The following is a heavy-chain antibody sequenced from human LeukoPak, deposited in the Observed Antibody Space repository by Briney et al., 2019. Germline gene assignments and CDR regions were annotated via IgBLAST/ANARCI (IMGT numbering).Heavy chain of an antibody. D-gene: IGHD6-19*01. Sequence: PGGTLRLSCVASGFTFSSYGMSWVRQAPGKGLEWVSSISSTSTYINYADSVKGRFTISRDNAKKSLYLQMNSLRAEDTAFYYCARVGYSSGWRAPDFDYWGQGTLVTVSS. CDR2: ISSTSTYI. J-gene: IGHJ4*02. CDR3: ARVGYSSGWRAPDFDY. CDR1: GFTFSSYG. V-gene: IGHV3-21*01.